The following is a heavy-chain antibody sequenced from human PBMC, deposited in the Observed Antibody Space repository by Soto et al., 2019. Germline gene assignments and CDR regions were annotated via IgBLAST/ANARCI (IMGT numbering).Heavy chain of an antibody. CDR1: GYSFADYY. V-gene: IGHV1-2*02. D-gene: IGHD4-17*01. CDR2: INPDSGGT. J-gene: IGHJ6*02. Sequence: QVQLVQSGAEVKKPGASVKVSCKASGYSFADYYMHWVRQAPGQGLEWMGWINPDSGGTNYAQKFQGRVTMTRDSSITTAHMELTGLRSDDTAVYYCARGQMTTVTINDYYGMDVWGQGTTVTVSS. CDR3: ARGQMTTVTINDYYGMDV.